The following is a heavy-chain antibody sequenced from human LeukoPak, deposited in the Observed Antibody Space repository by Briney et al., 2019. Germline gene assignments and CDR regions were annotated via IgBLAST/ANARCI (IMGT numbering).Heavy chain of an antibody. CDR1: GGSISSYY. CDR3: ARSYDSRGYYYYGMDV. Sequence: SETLSLTCTVSGGSISSYYGAWIRQPPGKGLEWIGLVYYSGTTGYNPSLKSRVTISVDTSKNQFSLQLSSVTAADTAVYYCARSYDSRGYYYYGMDVWGQGTTVTVSS. V-gene: IGHV4-59*01. J-gene: IGHJ6*02. CDR2: VYYSGTT. D-gene: IGHD3-22*01.